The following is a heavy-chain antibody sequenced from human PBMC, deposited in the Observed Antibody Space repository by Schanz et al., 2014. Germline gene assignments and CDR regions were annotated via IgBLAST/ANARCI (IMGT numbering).Heavy chain of an antibody. V-gene: IGHV4-59*08. Sequence: QVQLQESGPGLVKPSETLSLTCTVSGDSIGTYQWSWIRQPPGKGLEWIGYVYHSGVTTYKSSLKSRVRITVDTIKNHFPLKLNSVTAADTAVYYCARSTYDFWSAFDYWGQGILVAVSS. J-gene: IGHJ4*02. CDR3: ARSTYDFWSAFDY. CDR1: GDSIGTYQ. D-gene: IGHD3-3*01. CDR2: VYHSGVT.